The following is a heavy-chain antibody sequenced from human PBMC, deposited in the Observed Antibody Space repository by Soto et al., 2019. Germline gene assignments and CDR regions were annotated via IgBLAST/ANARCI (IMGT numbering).Heavy chain of an antibody. Sequence: VSGSGGNTYYAGSVRGRCTISRDKSKNTLFLQMSNVRAEDTAGYYCAKQGMTTVNREYCGQGTLVTGSS. CDR3: AKQGMTTVNREY. D-gene: IGHD4-17*01. J-gene: IGHJ4*02. V-gene: IGHV3-23*01. CDR2: VSGSGGNT.